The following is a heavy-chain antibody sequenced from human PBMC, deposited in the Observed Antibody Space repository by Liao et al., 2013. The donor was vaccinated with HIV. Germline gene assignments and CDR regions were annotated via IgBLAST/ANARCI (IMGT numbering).Heavy chain of an antibody. J-gene: IGHJ3*02. CDR3: ARERGRGYSGYDPEAFDI. CDR1: GASISGYY. Sequence: QVQLQESGPGLVKPSETLSLTCTVSGASISGYYWSWIRQPAGKGLEWIGRIDISGSTDYNPSLKSRVTMSVDRSKSHFSLKLSFVTAADAAVYFCARERGRGYSGYDPEAFDIWGQGTMVTVSS. CDR2: IDISGST. V-gene: IGHV4-4*07. D-gene: IGHD5-12*01.